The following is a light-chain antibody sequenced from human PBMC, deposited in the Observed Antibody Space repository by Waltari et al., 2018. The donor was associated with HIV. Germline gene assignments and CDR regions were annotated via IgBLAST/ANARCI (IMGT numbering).Light chain of an antibody. CDR3: QQYFNYPLT. J-gene: IGKJ5*01. CDR1: QDISTF. CDR2: GAS. Sequence: AIRLTQSPSSLSASTGDRVTITCRPSQDISTFLAWFQQKPGEAPHLLIYGASSLENGVPSRLRGSGSGTNFSLTISCLQSEDLATYFCQQYFNYPLTCGQGTRLDIK. V-gene: IGKV1-8*01.